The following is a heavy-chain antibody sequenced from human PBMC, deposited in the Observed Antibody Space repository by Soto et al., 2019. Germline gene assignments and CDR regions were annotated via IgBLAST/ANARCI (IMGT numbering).Heavy chain of an antibody. V-gene: IGHV6-1*01. CDR2: TYYRSKWYN. CDR1: GDSVSSNSAA. CDR3: ARGYDFWSGYYQGYYYYGMDV. Sequence: QVQLQQSGPGLVKPSQTLSLTCAISGDSVSSNSAAWNWIRQSPSRGLEWLGRTYYRSKWYNDYAVSVKSSITINPDTSPNQFSLQLNSVAPEATAVYYCARGYDFWSGYYQGYYYYGMDVWGQGTTVTVSS. D-gene: IGHD3-3*01. J-gene: IGHJ6*02.